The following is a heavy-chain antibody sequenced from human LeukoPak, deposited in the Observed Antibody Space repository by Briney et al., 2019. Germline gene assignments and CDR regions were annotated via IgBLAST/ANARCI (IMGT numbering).Heavy chain of an antibody. CDR3: ARGLWTYGMTARPRRYYHYYMDV. V-gene: IGHV4-59*12. J-gene: IGHJ6*03. Sequence: PSDTLSLTCTVSGGSTSTYYWSWIRQPPGKGLEWIGYVFYSGNTIYNPSLKSRVSISEDTSKNQFSLRLNSVTAADTAVYYCARGLWTYGMTARPRRYYHYYMDVWGIGTTVTVSS. CDR2: VFYSGNT. D-gene: IGHD3/OR15-3a*01. CDR1: GGSTSTYY.